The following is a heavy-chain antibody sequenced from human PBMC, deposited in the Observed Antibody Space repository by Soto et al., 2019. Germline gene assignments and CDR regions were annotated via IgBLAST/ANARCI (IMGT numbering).Heavy chain of an antibody. CDR2: INPVNGNT. CDR1: GYTFTTYT. D-gene: IGHD6-13*01. V-gene: IGHV1-3*01. J-gene: IGHJ5*02. CDR3: ARGIATGQLDP. Sequence: QVQLVQSGAQVKKPGASVMLSCKASGYTFTTYTMNWVRQAPGQRLEWMGWINPVNGNTKSSQKFPDRVIITRDTSASTAYMELRSLRSEDTAVYYCARGIATGQLDPWGQGTLVIVSS.